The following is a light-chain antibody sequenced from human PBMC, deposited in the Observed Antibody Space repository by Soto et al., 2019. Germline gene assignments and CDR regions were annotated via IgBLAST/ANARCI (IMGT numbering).Light chain of an antibody. J-gene: IGLJ2*01. CDR3: CSYAGSNTLI. CDR2: EVT. Sequence: QSALTQPPSASGSPGQSVTIACTGTSSDVGGYNYLSWYQHRPGKAPQLIIYEVTKRPSGVPNRFFGSKSGNTASLTVSGLQAEDEADYYCCSYAGSNTLIFGGGTKLTVL. CDR1: SSDVGGYNY. V-gene: IGLV2-8*01.